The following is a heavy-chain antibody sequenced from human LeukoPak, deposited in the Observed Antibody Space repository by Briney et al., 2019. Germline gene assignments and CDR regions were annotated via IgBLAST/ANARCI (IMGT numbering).Heavy chain of an antibody. Sequence: GEPLKISCKGSGYSFTNYWIGWVRQMPGKGLEWMGIVYPGDSDPKYSPSFQGQVTISADKSISAAYLQWSSLKASDTAMYYCARQDIGTAYCSGDSRKPRGLYYFDYWGQGTLVTVSS. V-gene: IGHV5-51*01. J-gene: IGHJ4*02. D-gene: IGHD2-15*01. CDR1: GYSFTNYW. CDR3: ARQDIGTAYCSGDSRKPRGLYYFDY. CDR2: VYPGDSDP.